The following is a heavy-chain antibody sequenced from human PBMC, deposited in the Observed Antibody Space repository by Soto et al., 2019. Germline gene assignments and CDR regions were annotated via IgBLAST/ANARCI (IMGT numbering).Heavy chain of an antibody. CDR2: MSTSNGNT. J-gene: IGHJ5*02. CDR3: ARDRNWVDP. CDR1: GYTFTSDD. Sequence: AAVKVSCKASGYTFTSDDISWVRQAPGQGLEWMGWMSTSNGNTNYAQKLQGRVTMTTDTSTSTANMELRSLRPDDTAVYFCARDRNWVDPWGQGTLVTVSS. V-gene: IGHV1-18*01.